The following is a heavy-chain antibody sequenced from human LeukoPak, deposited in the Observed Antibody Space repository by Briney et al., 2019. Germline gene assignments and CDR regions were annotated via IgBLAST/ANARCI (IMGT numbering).Heavy chain of an antibody. D-gene: IGHD2-15*01. CDR2: ISGSGNTT. CDR1: RFTFSNYA. CDR3: AKGPAPYCSGGSCYSPHWYFDL. V-gene: IGHV3-23*01. Sequence: GGSLRLSCAASRFTFSNYAMSWVRQAPGKGLEWVSAISGSGNTTYFGDCVTGRFTISRDNPKNTVYLQMNSLSAEDTAVYYCAKGPAPYCSGGSCYSPHWYFDLWGRGTLVTVSS. J-gene: IGHJ2*01.